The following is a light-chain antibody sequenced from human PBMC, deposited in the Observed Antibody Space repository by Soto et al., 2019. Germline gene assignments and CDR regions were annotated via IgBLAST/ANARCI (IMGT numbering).Light chain of an antibody. CDR3: QQWWT. J-gene: IGKJ1*01. V-gene: IGKV3-20*01. Sequence: EFVLTQSPGTLSLSPGERATLSCRASQTVRNNYLAWYQQKPGQAPRLLIYDASSRATGIPDRFSGSGSGTDFTLTISSLEPEDFAVYCCQQWWTFGQGTKVDNK. CDR2: DAS. CDR1: QTVRNNY.